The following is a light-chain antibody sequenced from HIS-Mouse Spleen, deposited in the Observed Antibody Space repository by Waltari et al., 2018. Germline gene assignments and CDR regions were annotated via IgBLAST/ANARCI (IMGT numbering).Light chain of an antibody. V-gene: IGLV3-10*01. J-gene: IGLJ2*01. CDR3: YSTDSSGNH. CDR2: EDS. CDR1: ALPKKY. Sequence: SYELTQPPSVSVSPGQTARIPCSGDALPKKYAYWYQQKSGQAPVLVIYEDSKRPSGIPERFSGSSSGTMATLTISGAQVEDEADYYCYSTDSSGNHFGGGTKLTVL.